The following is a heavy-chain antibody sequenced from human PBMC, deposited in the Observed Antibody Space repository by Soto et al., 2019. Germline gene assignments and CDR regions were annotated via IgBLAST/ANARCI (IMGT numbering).Heavy chain of an antibody. CDR2: IIPIFGTA. CDR1: GGTFSSYA. D-gene: IGHD3-3*01. Sequence: SVKVCCKASGGTFSSYAISWVRQAPVQGLEWMGGIIPIFGTANYAQKFQGRVTITADKSTSTAYMELSSLRSEDTAVYYCARGSITIFGVVPPDDYWGQGTLVTVYS. J-gene: IGHJ4*02. V-gene: IGHV1-69*06. CDR3: ARGSITIFGVVPPDDY.